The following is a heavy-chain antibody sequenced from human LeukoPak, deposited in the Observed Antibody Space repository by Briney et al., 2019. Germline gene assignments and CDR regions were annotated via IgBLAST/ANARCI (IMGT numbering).Heavy chain of an antibody. Sequence: SETLSLTCAVSGGAFSGYYWSWIRQPPGKGLEWIGEINHSGSINYNPSLKSRVTISVGTSKNQFSLKLSSVTAADTAVYYCARHSVGYYDSSGYYFNSPFDYWGQGTLVTVSS. V-gene: IGHV4-34*01. CDR1: GGAFSGYY. J-gene: IGHJ4*02. D-gene: IGHD3-22*01. CDR2: INHSGSI. CDR3: ARHSVGYYDSSGYYFNSPFDY.